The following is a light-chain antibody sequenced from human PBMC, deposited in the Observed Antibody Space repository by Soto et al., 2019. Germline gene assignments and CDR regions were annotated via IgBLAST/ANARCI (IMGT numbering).Light chain of an antibody. CDR1: QSVGYF. CDR2: DAS. J-gene: IGKJ4*01. CDR3: QQRSNWPPSLS. V-gene: IGKV3-11*01. Sequence: EIVLTQSPATLSLSPGERATLSCRASQSVGYFLAWYQQKPDQAPRLLIYDASNRATGVPARFTGSGSGTDFTLTISSLEPEDFAVYYCQQRSNWPPSLSFGGGTRVEI.